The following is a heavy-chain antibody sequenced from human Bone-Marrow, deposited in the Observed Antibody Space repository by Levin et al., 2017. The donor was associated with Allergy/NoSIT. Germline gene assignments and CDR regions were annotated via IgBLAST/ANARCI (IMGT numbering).Heavy chain of an antibody. CDR2: IYYSGST. D-gene: IGHD2-15*01. V-gene: IGHV4-39*01. J-gene: IGHJ5*02. CDR1: GGSISSSSYY. Sequence: SQTLSLTCTVSGGSISSSSYYWGWIRQPPGKGLEWIGSIYYSGSTYYNPSLKSRVTISVDTSKNQFSLKLSSVTAADTAVYYCARRIVVVVAATVDWENWFDPWGQGTLVTVSS. CDR3: ARRIVVVVAATVDWENWFDP.